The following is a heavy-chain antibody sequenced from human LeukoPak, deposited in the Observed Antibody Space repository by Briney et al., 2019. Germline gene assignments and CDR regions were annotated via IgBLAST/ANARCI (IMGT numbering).Heavy chain of an antibody. CDR3: ARDSITTGGTVYNWFDL. CDR1: GFTFSDYA. D-gene: IGHD1-14*01. CDR2: ISHDGSIK. V-gene: IGHV3-30-3*01. Sequence: GGSLTLSCAPSGFTFSDYAMHWVRQAPGKGLEGVAVISHDGSIKFSAGSVKGRFTISRDNSKNTLYLQMNSLRDEDTALYYCARDSITTGGTVYNWFDLWGQGTLVTVSS. J-gene: IGHJ5*02.